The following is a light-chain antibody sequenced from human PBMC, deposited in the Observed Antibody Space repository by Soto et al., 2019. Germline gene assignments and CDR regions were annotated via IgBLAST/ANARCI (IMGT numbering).Light chain of an antibody. CDR1: SSDVGRYDY. J-gene: IGLJ1*01. CDR2: AVS. CDR3: SSYTSSSTSCV. V-gene: IGLV2-14*01. Sequence: QSALTQPASVSGSPGQSITISCTGSSSDVGRYDYVSWYQQHPGKPPKLMIYAVSNRPSGVSDRFSGSKSGNTASLTISGLQAEDEADYYCSSYTSSSTSCVFGTGTKLTVL.